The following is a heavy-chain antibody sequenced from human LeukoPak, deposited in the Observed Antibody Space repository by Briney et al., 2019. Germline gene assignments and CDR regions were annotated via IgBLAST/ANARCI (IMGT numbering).Heavy chain of an antibody. CDR3: TTEFVVVVAAYYFDY. V-gene: IGHV3-15*01. Sequence: KSKTDGGTTDYAAPVKGRFTISRDDSKNTLYLQMNNLKTEDTAVYYCTTEFVVVVAAYYFDYWGQGTLVTVSS. D-gene: IGHD2-15*01. J-gene: IGHJ4*02. CDR2: KSKTDGGTT.